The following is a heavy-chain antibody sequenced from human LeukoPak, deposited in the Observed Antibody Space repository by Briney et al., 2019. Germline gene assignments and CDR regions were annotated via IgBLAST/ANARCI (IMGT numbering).Heavy chain of an antibody. CDR3: ARRAAAETNWFDP. CDR2: IYSGDSDT. Sequence: GESLKISCTGSGYGFTSYWIGWVRQMPGKGLEWMGIIYSGDSDTRYSPSFQCRVAISADKSISTALLNCRCLKASDTAMYYCARRAAAETNWFDPWGQGTLVTVSS. J-gene: IGHJ5*02. D-gene: IGHD6-13*01. V-gene: IGHV5-51*01. CDR1: GYGFTSYW.